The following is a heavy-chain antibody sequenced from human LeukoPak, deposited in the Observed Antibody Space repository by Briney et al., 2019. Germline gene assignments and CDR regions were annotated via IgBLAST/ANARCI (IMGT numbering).Heavy chain of an antibody. J-gene: IGHJ4*02. CDR1: GDSISSSY. CDR3: ARVLNPWFGEFAFDY. CDR2: IYYSGST. Sequence: SETLSLTCAVSGDSISSSYWSWIRQPPGKGLEWIGYIYYSGSTNYNPSLKSRVTISVDTSKNQFSLKLSSVTAADTAVYYCARVLNPWFGEFAFDYWGQGALVIVSS. D-gene: IGHD3-10*01. V-gene: IGHV4-59*01.